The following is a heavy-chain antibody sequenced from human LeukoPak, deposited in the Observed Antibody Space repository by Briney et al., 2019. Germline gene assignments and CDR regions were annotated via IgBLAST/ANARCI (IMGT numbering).Heavy chain of an antibody. CDR3: VKDDSESYSATPFDY. CDR1: GFTFGSYA. J-gene: IGHJ4*02. CDR2: LSARGGRT. Sequence: PGGSLRLSCAASGFTFGSYAMSWVRQIPGKGLEWVSALSARGGRTFYADSVNGRFTISRDNSKNTLYLQMNSLRAEDTAVYYCVKDDSESYSATPFDYWGQGTLVTASS. D-gene: IGHD3-10*01. V-gene: IGHV3-23*01.